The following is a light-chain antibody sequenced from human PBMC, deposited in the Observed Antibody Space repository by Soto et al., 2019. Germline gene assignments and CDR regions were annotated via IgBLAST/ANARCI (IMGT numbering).Light chain of an antibody. V-gene: IGKV1-5*03. CDR3: QQYNNYPWT. Sequence: DIQMTQSPSTLSASVGDRVTITCRASQSISSWLAWYQQKPGKAPKLLIYKASSLESGVPSRFSGRGSGTEFTLTIRSLQPDDFATYYCQQYNNYPWTFGQGTKVEIK. CDR2: KAS. CDR1: QSISSW. J-gene: IGKJ1*01.